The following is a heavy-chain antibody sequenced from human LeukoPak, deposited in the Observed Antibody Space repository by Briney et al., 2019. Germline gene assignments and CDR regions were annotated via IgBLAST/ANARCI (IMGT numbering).Heavy chain of an antibody. J-gene: IGHJ4*02. CDR3: ARGLAVTGGGYEFGY. CDR2: ISGSGGST. D-gene: IGHD6-19*01. Sequence: GGSLRLSCAASGFTFSRYAMNWVRQAPGKGLEWVSAISGSGGSTYYADSVQGRFTISRDNSKNTLYLQINSLRAEDTAVYYCARGLAVTGGGYEFGYWGQGTLVTVSS. CDR1: GFTFSRYA. V-gene: IGHV3-23*01.